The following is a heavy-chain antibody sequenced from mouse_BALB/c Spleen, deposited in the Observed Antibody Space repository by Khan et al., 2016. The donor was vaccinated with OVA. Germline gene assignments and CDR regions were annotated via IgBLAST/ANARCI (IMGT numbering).Heavy chain of an antibody. D-gene: IGHD2-3*01. CDR1: GYTFTDYY. CDR2: IYPGSGNT. Sequence: VQLVESGTELARPGASVKLSCKASGYTFTDYYITWVKQRTGQGLEWIGGIYPGSGNTYYNEKFKGKATLTEDKSSNTAYMQLSSLPSDDSAVYVCARMDTTSLDYWGQGTTLTVSS. V-gene: IGHV1-76*01. J-gene: IGHJ2*01. CDR3: ARMDTTSLDY.